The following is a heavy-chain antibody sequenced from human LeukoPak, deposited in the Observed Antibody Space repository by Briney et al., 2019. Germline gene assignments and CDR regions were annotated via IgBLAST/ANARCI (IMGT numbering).Heavy chain of an antibody. V-gene: IGHV3-64*04. J-gene: IGHJ4*02. CDR1: GFTFSSYA. D-gene: IGHD6-19*01. CDR2: ISNNGRST. CDR3: ARDRSGGNGWYIFDY. Sequence: PGGSLRLSCSASGFTFSSYAMHWLRQAPGKGLEYVSTISNNGRSTDYADSVKGRFTISRDNTKNTLYLQMNSLGAEDTAVYYCARDRSGGNGWYIFDYWGQGTLVTVSS.